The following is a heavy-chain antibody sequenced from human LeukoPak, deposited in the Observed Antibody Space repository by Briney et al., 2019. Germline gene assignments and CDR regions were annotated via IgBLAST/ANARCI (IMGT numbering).Heavy chain of an antibody. CDR3: VREAGYCASVCLKSDWFDP. D-gene: IGHD2-21*02. V-gene: IGHV3-23*01. J-gene: IGHJ5*02. Sequence: GGSLKLSCAASGFPFSSHAMSWVRQPPGKGLEWVSAISNGKTYYADSVRGRFTISRDDSKNTVSLQMNSLRDEDTALYYCVREAGYCASVCLKSDWFDPWGQGTLVTVSS. CDR2: ISNGKT. CDR1: GFPFSSHA.